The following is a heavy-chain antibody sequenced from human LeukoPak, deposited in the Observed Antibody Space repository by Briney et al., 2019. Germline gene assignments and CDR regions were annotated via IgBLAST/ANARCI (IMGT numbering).Heavy chain of an antibody. V-gene: IGHV5-51*01. Sequence: GESLKISCKGSGYSFTSYWIGWVRQMPGKGLEWMGIIYPGDSDTRYSPSFQGQVTISADKSISTAYLQWSSLKASDTAMYYCARRLRGYSYGYRRGAFDIWGQGTMVTVSS. CDR2: IYPGDSDT. CDR3: ARRLRGYSYGYRRGAFDI. D-gene: IGHD5-18*01. J-gene: IGHJ3*02. CDR1: GYSFTSYW.